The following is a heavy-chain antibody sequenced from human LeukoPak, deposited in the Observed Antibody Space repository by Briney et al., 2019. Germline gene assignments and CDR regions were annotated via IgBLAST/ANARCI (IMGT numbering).Heavy chain of an antibody. CDR2: INHSGST. D-gene: IGHD6-19*01. CDR3: ARASYSSGWYNLYYFDY. V-gene: IGHV4-34*01. J-gene: IGHJ4*02. Sequence: PSETLSLTCAVYGGSFSGYYWSWIRRPPGKGLEWIGEINHSGSTNYNPSLKSRVTISVDTSKNQFSLKLSSVTAADTAVYYCARASYSSGWYNLYYFDYWGQGTLVTVSS. CDR1: GGSFSGYY.